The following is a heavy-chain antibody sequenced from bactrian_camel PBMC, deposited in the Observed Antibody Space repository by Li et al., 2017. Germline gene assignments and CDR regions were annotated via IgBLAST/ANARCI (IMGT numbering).Heavy chain of an antibody. V-gene: IGHV3S35*01. J-gene: IGHJ4*01. Sequence: VQLVESGGGLVQPGGSLRLSCATSGYTYSRRCMGWFRQAPGKGLEWLAFINTAGGSAYEQDSVKGRFTISRDNAKNTVYLQMNSLKPEDTAVYYCVRSFSTVVGGLDYWGQGTQVTVS. CDR3: VRSFSTVVGGLDY. CDR2: INTAGGSA. CDR1: GYTYSRRC. D-gene: IGHD6*01.